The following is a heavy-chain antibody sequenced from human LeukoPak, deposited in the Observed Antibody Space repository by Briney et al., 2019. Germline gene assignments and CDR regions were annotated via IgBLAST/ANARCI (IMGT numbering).Heavy chain of an antibody. Sequence: GESLRLSCAASGFSFSTYAMNWVRQAPGKGLEWLSYIGSSSNNIQYADSVKGRFTISRDNAKNSLYLQINSLRAEDTAMYYCARDYYIAAARGYFDLWGRGTLVTVSS. J-gene: IGHJ2*01. CDR2: IGSSSNNI. V-gene: IGHV3-48*01. CDR1: GFSFSTYA. CDR3: ARDYYIAAARGYFDL. D-gene: IGHD6-25*01.